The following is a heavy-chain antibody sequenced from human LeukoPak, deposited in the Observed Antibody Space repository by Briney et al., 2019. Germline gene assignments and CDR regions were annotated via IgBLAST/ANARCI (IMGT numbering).Heavy chain of an antibody. J-gene: IGHJ6*03. CDR1: GGTFSSYA. D-gene: IGHD2-15*01. CDR3: ARVKDCSGGSCYSDYYYMDV. Sequence: GASVKVSCKASGGTFSSYAISWVRQAPGQGLEWMGGIIPIFGTANYAQKFQGRVTITADESTSTAYMELSSLRSEDTAVYYCARVKDCSGGSCYSDYYYMDVWGKGTTVTISS. V-gene: IGHV1-69*13. CDR2: IIPIFGTA.